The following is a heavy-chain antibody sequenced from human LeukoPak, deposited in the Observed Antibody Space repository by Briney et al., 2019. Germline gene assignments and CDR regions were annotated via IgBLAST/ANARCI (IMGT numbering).Heavy chain of an antibody. CDR1: GYSYTTYY. V-gene: IGHV1-46*01. Sequence: ASVKVSCKPSGYSYTTYYIHWVRQAPGQGLEWMGIINPSDGTTTYEQNFQGRVTVTRDTSTSTVYMHLSSLGSADTAVHYCARGRFQDIVDPRWGYGMDVWGQGTTVTVSS. CDR3: ARGRFQDIVDPRWGYGMDV. D-gene: IGHD2-15*01. CDR2: INPSDGTT. J-gene: IGHJ6*02.